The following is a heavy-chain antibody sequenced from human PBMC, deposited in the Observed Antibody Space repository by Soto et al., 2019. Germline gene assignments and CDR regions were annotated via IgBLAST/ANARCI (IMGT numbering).Heavy chain of an antibody. Sequence: QVQLQESGPGLVKPSETLSLTCSVSGDSISGYYWSWVRQPPGKGLEWIAYIYYTGTTSYNPSLKSRVTISVDTSKNQFSLKVNSVTAADTVIYYCARIRSGWYWFDPWGQGTLVTVSS. D-gene: IGHD6-19*01. CDR2: IYYTGTT. V-gene: IGHV4-59*01. CDR1: GDSISGYY. J-gene: IGHJ5*02. CDR3: ARIRSGWYWFDP.